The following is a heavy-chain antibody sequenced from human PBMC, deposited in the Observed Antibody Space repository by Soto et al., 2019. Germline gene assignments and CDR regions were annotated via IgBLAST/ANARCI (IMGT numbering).Heavy chain of an antibody. CDR3: ARIAVAGTGFEY. J-gene: IGHJ4*02. CDR1: GFTFSSYS. V-gene: IGHV3-21*01. CDR2: ISSSSSYI. Sequence: PGGSLRLSCAASGFTFSSYSMNWVRQAPGKGLEWVSSISSSSSYIYYADSVKGRFTISRDNAKNSLYLQMNSLRAEDTAVYYGARIAVAGTGFEYWGQGTLVTVSS. D-gene: IGHD6-19*01.